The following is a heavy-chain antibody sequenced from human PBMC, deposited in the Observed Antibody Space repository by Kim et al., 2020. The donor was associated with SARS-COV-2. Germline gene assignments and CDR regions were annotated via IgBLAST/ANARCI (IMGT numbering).Heavy chain of an antibody. V-gene: IGHV3-11*05. CDR2: ISSSCSYT. D-gene: IGHD3-3*01. CDR1: GFTFSDYY. CDR3: ARERLITIFGVVINDAFDI. Sequence: GGSLRLSCAASGFTFSDYYMSWIRQAPGKGLEWVSYISSSCSYTKYADSVKGRFTISRDNAKNSLYPQMNSLRAEDTAVYYCARERLITIFGVVINDAFDIWGQGTMVTVSS. J-gene: IGHJ3*02.